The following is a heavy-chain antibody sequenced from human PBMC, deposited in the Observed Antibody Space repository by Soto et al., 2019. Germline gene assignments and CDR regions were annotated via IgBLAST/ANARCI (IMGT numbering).Heavy chain of an antibody. D-gene: IGHD3-10*01. CDR3: AKQGGYSYYDMDV. CDR2: ITGSGGST. J-gene: IGHJ6*02. Sequence: EVQLLESGGGLVQPGGSLRLSCAASRFTFSSYAMSWVRQAPGKGLEWVSAITGSGGSTYYADSVKGRFTISRDNSKNTLYLQMNSLRVEDTAVYYCAKQGGYSYYDMDVWGQGTTVTVSS. V-gene: IGHV3-23*01. CDR1: RFTFSSYA.